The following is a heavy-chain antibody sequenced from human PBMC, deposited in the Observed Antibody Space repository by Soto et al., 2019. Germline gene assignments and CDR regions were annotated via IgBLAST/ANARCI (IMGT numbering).Heavy chain of an antibody. V-gene: IGHV2-5*02. CDR2: IYWDDDK. CDR3: AHSLSGNYYFDY. J-gene: IGHJ4*02. Sequence: QITLKESGPTLVQPTQTLTLTCTFSGFSLSTSGVGVGWIRQPPGKALEWLALIYWDDDKRYSPSLKSRLTFTKDTSKNQVVLTVTNMDPVDTATYYCAHSLSGNYYFDYWGQGTLVTVSS. D-gene: IGHD1-26*01. CDR1: GFSLSTSGVG.